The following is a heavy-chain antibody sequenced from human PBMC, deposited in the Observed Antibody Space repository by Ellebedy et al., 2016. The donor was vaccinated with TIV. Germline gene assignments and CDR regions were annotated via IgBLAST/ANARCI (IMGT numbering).Heavy chain of an antibody. CDR3: ARGYCSGPSCSDGYYYYMDV. CDR2: IGSGDDT. V-gene: IGHV3-13*01. CDR1: GFTFSNYD. J-gene: IGHJ6*03. Sequence: GGSLRLXXTASGFTFSNYDMHWVRQSTGESLEWVAVIGSGDDTYYTDSVRGRLTISRENAKNSLFLQLTSLTAGDTAVYYCARGYCSGPSCSDGYYYYMDVWGKGTTVTVSS. D-gene: IGHD2-2*01.